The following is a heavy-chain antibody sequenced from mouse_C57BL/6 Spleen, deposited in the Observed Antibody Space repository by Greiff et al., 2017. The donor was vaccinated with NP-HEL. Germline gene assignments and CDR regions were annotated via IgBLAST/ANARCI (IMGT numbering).Heavy chain of an antibody. Sequence: VQLKQSGGGLVKPGGSLKLSCAASGFTFSDYGMHWVRQAPEKGLEWVAYISSGSSTIYYADTVKGRFTISRDNAKNTLFLQRTSLRSEDTAMYYCARPGYGNSDWYFDVWGTGTTVTVSS. V-gene: IGHV5-17*01. D-gene: IGHD2-10*02. CDR3: ARPGYGNSDWYFDV. J-gene: IGHJ1*03. CDR1: GFTFSDYG. CDR2: ISSGSSTI.